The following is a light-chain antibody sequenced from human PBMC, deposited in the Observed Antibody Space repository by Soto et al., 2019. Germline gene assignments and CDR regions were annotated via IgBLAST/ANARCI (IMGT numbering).Light chain of an antibody. V-gene: IGKV1-27*01. Sequence: DIQMTQSPSSLSASVGDRVTITCRAGHDIGNSLAWYPQKPGQVPKLVIFDASALQSGVPSRFSDSGSVTDFTLTIYSLQPEDVATYYCQKYNGAPPLFTFDPGTKVDIK. CDR2: DAS. CDR3: QKYNGAPPLFT. J-gene: IGKJ3*01. CDR1: HDIGNS.